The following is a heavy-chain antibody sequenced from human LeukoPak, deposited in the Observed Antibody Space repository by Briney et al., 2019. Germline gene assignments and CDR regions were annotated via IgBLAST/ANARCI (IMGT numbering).Heavy chain of an antibody. V-gene: IGHV3-21*04. Sequence: GGSLRLSCAASGFTFSSYSMSWVRQAPGKGLEWVSSINSSSGYIYYADSVKGRFTISRDNPKNTLYLQMNSQRAEDTAVYYCAKASRGYSYGSQLTYYFDYWGQGTLVTVSS. D-gene: IGHD5-18*01. CDR3: AKASRGYSYGSQLTYYFDY. J-gene: IGHJ4*02. CDR2: INSSSGYI. CDR1: GFTFSSYS.